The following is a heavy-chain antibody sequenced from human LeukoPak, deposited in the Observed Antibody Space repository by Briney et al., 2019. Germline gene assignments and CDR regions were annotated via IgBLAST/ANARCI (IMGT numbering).Heavy chain of an antibody. V-gene: IGHV1-2*02. Sequence: ATVKVSCKASGYTFTGYYMHWVRQAPGQGLEWMVWINPNSGGTNYAQKFQGRVTMTRDTSISTAYMELSRLRSDDTAVYYCARVPHPITMVRGVIIWFDPWGQGTLVTVSS. CDR2: INPNSGGT. CDR1: GYTFTGYY. J-gene: IGHJ5*02. CDR3: ARVPHPITMVRGVIIWFDP. D-gene: IGHD3-10*01.